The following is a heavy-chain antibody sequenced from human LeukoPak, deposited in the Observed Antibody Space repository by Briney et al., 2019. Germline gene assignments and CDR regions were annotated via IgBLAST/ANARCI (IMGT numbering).Heavy chain of an antibody. V-gene: IGHV1-3*01. Sequence: ASVKVSCKASGYTFTNYAIHWVRQAPGQGLEWMGWLNAGNGNTRYSQKLQDRVTITRDTSANTVYMELSSLRSEDTAVYFCARGLLWFGELSPPGYWGQGTLVTVSS. CDR1: GYTFTNYA. CDR3: ARGLLWFGELSPPGY. CDR2: LNAGNGNT. J-gene: IGHJ4*02. D-gene: IGHD3-10*01.